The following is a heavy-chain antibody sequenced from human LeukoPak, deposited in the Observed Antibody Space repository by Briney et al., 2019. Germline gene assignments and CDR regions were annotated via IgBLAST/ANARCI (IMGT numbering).Heavy chain of an antibody. J-gene: IGHJ4*02. Sequence: LRLSCAASGFTFSDYYMSWIRQPPGKGLEWIGSIYYSGSTYYNPSLKSRVTISVDTSKNQFSLKLSSVTAADTAVYYCARDKLGSGSFDYWGQGTLVTVSS. CDR2: IYYSGST. D-gene: IGHD6-19*01. CDR1: GFTFSDYY. V-gene: IGHV4-38-2*02. CDR3: ARDKLGSGSFDY.